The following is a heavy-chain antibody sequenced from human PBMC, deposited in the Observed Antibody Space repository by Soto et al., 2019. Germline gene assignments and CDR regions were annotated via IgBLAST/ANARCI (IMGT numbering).Heavy chain of an antibody. V-gene: IGHV1-2*02. CDR1: GFSFTGYY. CDR2: INAHSGGT. D-gene: IGHD6-6*01. CDR3: AKDLTRQLAYWLDP. J-gene: IGHJ5*02. Sequence: ASVKVSCKASGFSFTGYYIHWLRQAPGQGLEWMGWINAHSGGTEYAQRFQGRVTLTRDTSIATAYLTLTSLTSDDTALYYCAKDLTRQLAYWLDPWGQGTQVTVS.